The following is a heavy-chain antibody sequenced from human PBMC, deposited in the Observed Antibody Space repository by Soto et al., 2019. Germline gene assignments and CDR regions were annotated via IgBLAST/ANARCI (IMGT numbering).Heavy chain of an antibody. D-gene: IGHD2-15*01. CDR3: AQVMGVVALDGYFDC. Sequence: EVQLLESGGGLVQPGGSLRLACVASGFTFSSYAMTWVRQAPGKGLEWVSGISGSGGSTYYADSVKGRFTISRDNSKNTLYLQMNSLIAEDTAVYFCAQVMGVVALDGYFDCWGQGTLVTVSS. CDR1: GFTFSSYA. J-gene: IGHJ4*02. CDR2: ISGSGGST. V-gene: IGHV3-23*01.